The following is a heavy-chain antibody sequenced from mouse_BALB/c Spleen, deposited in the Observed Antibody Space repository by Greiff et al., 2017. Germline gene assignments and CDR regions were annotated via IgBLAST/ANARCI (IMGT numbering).Heavy chain of an antibody. J-gene: IGHJ1*01. CDR1: GFSLTSYG. V-gene: IGHV2-9*02. Sequence: VHLEESGPGLVAPSQSLSITCTVSGFSLTSYGVHWVRQPPGKGLEWLGVIWAGGSTNYNSALMSRLSISKDNSKSQVFLKMNSLQTDDTAMYYCARESLYGKSWYFDVWGAGTTVTVSS. CDR2: IWAGGST. CDR3: ARESLYGKSWYFDV. D-gene: IGHD2-1*01.